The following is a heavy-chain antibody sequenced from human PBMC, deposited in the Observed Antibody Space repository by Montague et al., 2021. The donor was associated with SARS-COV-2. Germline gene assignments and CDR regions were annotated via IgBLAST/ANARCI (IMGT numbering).Heavy chain of an antibody. V-gene: IGHV4-31*03. Sequence: TLSLTCTVSGGSISSGGYYWSWIRQHPGKGLEWIGYIYYSGSTYYNPSLKSRVTISVDTSKNQFSLKLHSVTAADTAVYFCARGLYNWNYEHWFDTWGQGTLVTVSS. D-gene: IGHD1-7*01. CDR1: GGSISSGGYY. CDR3: ARGLYNWNYEHWFDT. CDR2: IYYSGST. J-gene: IGHJ5*02.